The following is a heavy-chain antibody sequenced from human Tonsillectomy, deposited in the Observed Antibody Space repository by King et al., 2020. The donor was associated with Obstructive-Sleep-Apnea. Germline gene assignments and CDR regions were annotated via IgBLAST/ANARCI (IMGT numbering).Heavy chain of an antibody. J-gene: IGHJ4*02. Sequence: VQLVESGGGVVQPGRSLRLSCAASGFTFSSYTMHWVRQAPGKGLEWVALISNDGTNKYYADSVKGRFTISRDNSKNTLYLQMNSLRAEDTAVYFCARARGYNHGKRIDNWGQGTLVTVSS. CDR1: GFTFSSYT. V-gene: IGHV3-30*04. D-gene: IGHD5-18*01. CDR3: ARARGYNHGKRIDN. CDR2: ISNDGTNK.